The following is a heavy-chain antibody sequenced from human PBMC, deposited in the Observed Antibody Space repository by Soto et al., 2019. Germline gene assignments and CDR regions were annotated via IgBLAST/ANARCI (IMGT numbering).Heavy chain of an antibody. V-gene: IGHV1-18*01. J-gene: IGHJ4*02. CDR1: GYTFTSYG. D-gene: IGHD2-2*01. CDR3: ARLAVVVPAAQYAGFDY. Sequence: AASVKVSCKASGYTFTSYGISWVRQAPGQGLEWMGWISAYNGNTNYAQKLQGRVTMTTDTSTSTAYMELRSLRSDDTAVYYCARLAVVVPAAQYAGFDYWGQGTLVTVSS. CDR2: ISAYNGNT.